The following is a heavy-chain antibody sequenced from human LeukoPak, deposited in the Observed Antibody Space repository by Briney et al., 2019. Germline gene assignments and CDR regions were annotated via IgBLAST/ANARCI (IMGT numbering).Heavy chain of an antibody. V-gene: IGHV1-8*01. D-gene: IGHD2-15*01. Sequence: ASVKVSCKASGYTFTSYDINWVRQATGQGLEWMGWMNPNSGNTGYAQKFQGRVTMTRNTSISTAHMELSSLRSEDTAVYYCAREYCSGGSCYDYWGQGTLVTVSS. CDR2: MNPNSGNT. J-gene: IGHJ4*02. CDR1: GYTFTSYD. CDR3: AREYCSGGSCYDY.